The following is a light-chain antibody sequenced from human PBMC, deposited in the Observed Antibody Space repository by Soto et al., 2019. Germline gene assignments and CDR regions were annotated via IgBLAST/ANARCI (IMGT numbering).Light chain of an antibody. CDR2: RAS. CDR3: QQYSKWPPWT. J-gene: IGKJ1*01. CDR1: QSLSGN. Sequence: EIFMTQSPATLSGSPVERVTLSCSSSQSLSGNLALYQQKPGQAPRLLIFRASTRATGVPARFSGRGSGTEFTLTISGLQSEDFAVYYCQQYSKWPPWTFGPGTKVDIK. V-gene: IGKV3-15*01.